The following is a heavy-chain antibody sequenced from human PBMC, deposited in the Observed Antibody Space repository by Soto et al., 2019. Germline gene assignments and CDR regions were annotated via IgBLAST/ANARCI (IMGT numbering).Heavy chain of an antibody. V-gene: IGHV1-8*01. J-gene: IGHJ6*03. Sequence: ASVKVSCKASGYTFTSYDINWVRQATGQGLEWMGWMNPNSGNTGYAQKFQGRVTMTRNTSISTAYMELSSLRSEDTAVYYCARGPGPTDYYYYYYMDVWGKGTTVTVSS. CDR2: MNPNSGNT. CDR3: ARGPGPTDYYYYYYMDV. CDR1: GYTFTSYD.